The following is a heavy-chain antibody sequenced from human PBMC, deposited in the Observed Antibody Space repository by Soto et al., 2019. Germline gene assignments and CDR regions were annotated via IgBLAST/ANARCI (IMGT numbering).Heavy chain of an antibody. CDR2: IYPGDSGT. D-gene: IGHD6-19*01. Sequence: GESLKISCKGSGYSFTSYWIGWVRQMPGKGLEWMGIIYPGDSGTRYSPSFQGQVTISADKSISTAYLQWSSLKASDTAMYYCARHGLIAVAGTDYYYYGMDVWGQGTTVTVSS. V-gene: IGHV5-51*01. J-gene: IGHJ6*02. CDR3: ARHGLIAVAGTDYYYYGMDV. CDR1: GYSFTSYW.